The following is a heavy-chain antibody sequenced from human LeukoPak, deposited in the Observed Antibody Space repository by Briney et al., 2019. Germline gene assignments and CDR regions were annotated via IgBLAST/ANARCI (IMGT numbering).Heavy chain of an antibody. J-gene: IGHJ2*01. CDR1: GFTFSSYS. V-gene: IGHV3-21*01. CDR2: ISSSSSYI. D-gene: IGHD6-19*01. Sequence: GGSLRLSCAASGFTFSSYSMNWVRQAPGKGLEWVSSISSSSSYIYYADSVKGRFTISRDNAKNSLYLQMNSLRAEDTAVYYCADRYSSGWYGFDLWGRGTLVSVSS. CDR3: ADRYSSGWYGFDL.